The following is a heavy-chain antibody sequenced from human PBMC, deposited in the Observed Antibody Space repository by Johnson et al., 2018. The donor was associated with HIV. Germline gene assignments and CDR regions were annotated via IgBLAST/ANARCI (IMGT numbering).Heavy chain of an antibody. CDR2: ISYDGSNK. D-gene: IGHD6-13*01. CDR1: GFTFSSYA. V-gene: IGHV3-30-3*01. J-gene: IGHJ3*02. CDR3: AKDMSSSWYRGAFDI. Sequence: QEQLVESGGGVVQPGRSLRLSCAASGFTFSSYAMHWVRQAPGKGLEWVAVISYDGSNKYYADSVKGRFTISRDNSKNSLYLQMNSLRAEDTALYYCAKDMSSSWYRGAFDIWGQGTMVTVSS.